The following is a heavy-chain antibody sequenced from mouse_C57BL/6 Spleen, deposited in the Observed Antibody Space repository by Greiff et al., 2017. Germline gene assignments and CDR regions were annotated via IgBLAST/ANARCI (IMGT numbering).Heavy chain of an antibody. CDR3: ARRVGRDYAMDY. CDR1: GYSITSGYY. Sequence: VQLKESGPGLVKPSQSLSLTCSVTGYSITSGYYWNWIRQFPGNKLEWMGYISYDGSNNYNPSLKNRISITRDTSKNQFFLKLNSVTTEDTATYYCARRVGRDYAMDYWGQGTSVTVSS. D-gene: IGHD4-1*01. J-gene: IGHJ4*01. CDR2: ISYDGSN. V-gene: IGHV3-6*01.